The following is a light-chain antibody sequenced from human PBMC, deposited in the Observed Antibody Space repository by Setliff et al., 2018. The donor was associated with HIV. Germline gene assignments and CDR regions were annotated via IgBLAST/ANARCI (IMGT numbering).Light chain of an antibody. CDR3: ASHRDTNTRDV. J-gene: IGLJ1*01. Sequence: QSVLTQPASVSGSPGQSITISCSGTNSDIGSHDYVSWYQQHPGKAPKLIIFSVTYRPSGVSDRFSGSKSGNTASLTISGLQPEDEADYYCASHRDTNTRDVVGTVTKVTVL. CDR1: NSDIGSHDY. CDR2: SVT. V-gene: IGLV2-14*03.